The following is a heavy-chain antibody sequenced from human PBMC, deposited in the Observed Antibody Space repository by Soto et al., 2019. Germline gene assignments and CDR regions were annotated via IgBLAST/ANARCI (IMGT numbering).Heavy chain of an antibody. V-gene: IGHV3-11*06. J-gene: IGHJ4*02. CDR3: AREGSGWYFDC. D-gene: IGHD6-19*01. Sequence: QVQVVESGGGLVKPGGSLRLSCAASGFTFSDYYMTWIRQVPGKGLEWVSYISSGSSYTNYADSVKGRFTISRDNAKNSLYLQMNSLRAEDTAVYYCAREGSGWYFDCWGQGTLVTVSS. CDR2: ISSGSSYT. CDR1: GFTFSDYY.